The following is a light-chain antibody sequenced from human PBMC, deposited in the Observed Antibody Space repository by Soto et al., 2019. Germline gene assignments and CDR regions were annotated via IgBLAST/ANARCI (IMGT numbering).Light chain of an antibody. J-gene: IGKJ2*01. CDR1: QGINRW. Sequence: DIQLTQSPSTLSASVGDRVTFTCRASQGINRWLAWYQQKPGKAPKVLIYDASSLESGVPSRFSGSGSGTEFTLTISSLQPDDFATYYCQQSSPYSAFTFGQGTKLGVK. CDR3: QQSSPYSAFT. V-gene: IGKV1-5*01. CDR2: DAS.